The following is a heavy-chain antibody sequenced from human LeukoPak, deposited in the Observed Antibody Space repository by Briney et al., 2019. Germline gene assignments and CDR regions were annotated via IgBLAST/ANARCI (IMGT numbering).Heavy chain of an antibody. CDR3: ARAHRGTTGAFDI. CDR2: INSDGSST. V-gene: IGHV3-74*01. CDR1: GFTFSSYW. Sequence: GGSLRLSCAASGFTFSSYWMHWVRQAPGKGLVWVSRINSDGSSTSYADSVKGRFTISRDNAKNTLYPQMNSLRAEDTAVYYCARAHRGTTGAFDIWGQGTMVTVSS. D-gene: IGHD4-17*01. J-gene: IGHJ3*02.